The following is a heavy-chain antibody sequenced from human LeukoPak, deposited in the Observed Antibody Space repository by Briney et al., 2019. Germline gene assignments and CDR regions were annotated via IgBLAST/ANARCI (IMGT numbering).Heavy chain of an antibody. D-gene: IGHD2-2*01. CDR2: IYYSGST. V-gene: IGHV4-39*01. J-gene: IGHJ4*02. CDR1: GGSISSSSYY. Sequence: SETLSLTCTVSGGSISSSSYYWGWIRQPPGKGLEWIGSIYYSGSTYYNPSLKSRVTISVDTSKNQFSLKLSSVTAADTAVYYCARLPAGTYQLLPWYFDYWGQGTLVTVSS. CDR3: ARLPAGTYQLLPWYFDY.